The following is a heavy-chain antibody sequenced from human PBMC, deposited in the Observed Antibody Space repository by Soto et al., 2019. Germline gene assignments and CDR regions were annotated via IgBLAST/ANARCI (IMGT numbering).Heavy chain of an antibody. J-gene: IGHJ4*02. V-gene: IGHV1-69*04. CDR1: GGDLTNSG. CDR2: TFPLLAMV. Sequence: QVHLVQSGAEMKKPGSSVKVSCKVSGGDLTNSGISWVRQATGQGLEWMGGTFPLLAMVDYSQKFQGRVTIPADEAPNTASMDVGSLESCGTAIYKWAKEDGSVVKSWGQATVVIVSS. CDR3: AKEDGSVVKS. D-gene: IGHD6-6*01.